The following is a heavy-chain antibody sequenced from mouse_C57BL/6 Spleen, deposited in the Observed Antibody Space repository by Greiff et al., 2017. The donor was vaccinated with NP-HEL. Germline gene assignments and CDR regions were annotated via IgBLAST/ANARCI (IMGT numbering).Heavy chain of an antibody. V-gene: IGHV1-85*01. CDR1: GYTFTSYD. CDR3: ARYHYYGSSYEAY. Sequence: VPLHQSGPELVKPGASVKLSCKASGYTFTSYDINWVTQRPGPGLEWIGWLYPRDGSTKYNEKFKGKAPLTVDTSSSTAYMERHSLTAEDSAVYCCARYHYYGSSYEAYWGQGTLVTVSA. J-gene: IGHJ3*01. D-gene: IGHD1-1*01. CDR2: LYPRDGST.